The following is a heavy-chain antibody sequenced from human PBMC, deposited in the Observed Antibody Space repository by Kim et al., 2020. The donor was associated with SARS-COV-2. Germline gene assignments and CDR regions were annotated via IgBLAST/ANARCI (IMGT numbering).Heavy chain of an antibody. D-gene: IGHD5-12*01. CDR2: IIPIFGIA. CDR3: ARRYSVYDGFYYYMVV. V-gene: IGHV1-69*04. CDR1: GGTFSSYA. Sequence: SVKVSCKASGGTFSSYAISWVRQAPGQGLEWMGRIIPIFGIANYAQKFQGRVTITADKSTSTAYMELSSLRSEDTAVYYCARRYSVYDGFYYYMVVWGK. J-gene: IGHJ6*03.